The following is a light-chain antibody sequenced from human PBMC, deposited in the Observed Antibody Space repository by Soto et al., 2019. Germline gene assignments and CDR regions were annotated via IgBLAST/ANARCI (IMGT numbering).Light chain of an antibody. CDR1: KNDIGVYDF. CDR2: EVV. V-gene: IGLV2-8*01. CDR3: KSYAGSNTYV. J-gene: IGLJ7*01. Sequence: QSALTQPPSASGSPGQSVTISCTGTKNDIGVYDFVSWYQHHPGKAPRLIIYEVVQRPSGVPDRFSGSKSGNTASLTVSGLQAADDADYFCKSYAGSNTYVFGSGTQLTV.